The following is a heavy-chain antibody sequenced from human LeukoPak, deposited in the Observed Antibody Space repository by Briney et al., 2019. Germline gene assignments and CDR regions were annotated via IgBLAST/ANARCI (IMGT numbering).Heavy chain of an antibody. J-gene: IGHJ5*02. Sequence: GGSLRLSCAASGFTFSSYAMHWVRQAPGKGLEWVAVISYDGSNKYYADSVKGRFTISRDNSKNTLYLQMNSLRSEDTAVYYCARGPHSSTSGNWFDLWGQGTLVTVSS. CDR3: ARGPHSSTSGNWFDL. V-gene: IGHV3-30*01. D-gene: IGHD2-2*01. CDR2: ISYDGSNK. CDR1: GFTFSSYA.